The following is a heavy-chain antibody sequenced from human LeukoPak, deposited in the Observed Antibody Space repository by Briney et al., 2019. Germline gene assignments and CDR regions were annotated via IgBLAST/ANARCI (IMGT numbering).Heavy chain of an antibody. J-gene: IGHJ4*02. V-gene: IGHV4-59*01. D-gene: IGHD3-16*02. CDR2: IYYSGST. CDR3: ARYVWGSYPTFEDY. CDR1: GGSISSYY. Sequence: SETLSLTCTVSGGSISSYYWSWIRQPPGKGLEWIGYIYYSGSTNYNPSLKSRVTISVDTSKNQFSLKRSSVTAADTAVYYCARYVWGSYPTFEDYWGQGTLVTVSS.